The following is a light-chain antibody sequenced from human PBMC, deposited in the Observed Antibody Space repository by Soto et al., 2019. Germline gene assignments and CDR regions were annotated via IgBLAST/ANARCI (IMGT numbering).Light chain of an antibody. CDR1: QSISSY. V-gene: IGKV1-39*01. Sequence: TQSPSSLSASVGDRVTITCRASQSISSYLNWYQQKPGKAPKLLIYAASSLQSGVPSRFSGSGSGTDFTLTINRLEPEDFAVYYCQQYGSTPVTFGQGTKVDIK. J-gene: IGKJ1*01. CDR2: AAS. CDR3: QQYGSTPVT.